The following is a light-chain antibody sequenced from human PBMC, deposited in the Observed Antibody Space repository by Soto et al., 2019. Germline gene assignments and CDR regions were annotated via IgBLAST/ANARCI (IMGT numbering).Light chain of an antibody. CDR2: KAS. CDR1: QSISSW. Sequence: DIQMTQSPSTLSASVVDRVTITCRASQSISSWLAWYQQKPGKAPKLLIYKASSLESGGPSRFSGSSSGTKFPITTSSLQPDVFATYYCQQYNSYWTFGQGTQVEIK. CDR3: QQYNSYWT. J-gene: IGKJ1*01. V-gene: IGKV1-5*03.